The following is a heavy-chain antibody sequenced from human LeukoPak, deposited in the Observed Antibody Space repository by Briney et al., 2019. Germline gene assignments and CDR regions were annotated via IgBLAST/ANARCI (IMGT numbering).Heavy chain of an antibody. CDR2: IRYDGVNA. CDR1: GFTFSSYG. D-gene: IGHD3-10*01. Sequence: PGGSLRLSCAASGFTFSSYGMHWVRQAPGKGLEWVTYIRYDGVNAYYADSVKGRFTISRDNAKNTLYLQMNSLRVEDTAVYYCATGGIDSRYYFDNWGQGTLVTVSS. CDR3: ATGGIDSRYYFDN. V-gene: IGHV3-30*02. J-gene: IGHJ4*02.